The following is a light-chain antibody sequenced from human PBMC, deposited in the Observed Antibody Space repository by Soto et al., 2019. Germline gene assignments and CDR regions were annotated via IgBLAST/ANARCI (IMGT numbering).Light chain of an antibody. V-gene: IGKV3-20*01. J-gene: IGKJ2*01. CDR2: GAS. Sequence: EIVLTQSPGTLSLSPGERATLSCRASQSVSSSYLAWYQQKPGQAPRLLIYGASSRATGIPDRFSVSGSGTHFTLTISRLEPEDFAVYYWQQYGSSPPYTFGQGTKLEIK. CDR1: QSVSSSY. CDR3: QQYGSSPPYT.